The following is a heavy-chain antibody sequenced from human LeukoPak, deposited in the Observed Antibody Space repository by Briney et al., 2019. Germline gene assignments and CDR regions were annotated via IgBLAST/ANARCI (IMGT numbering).Heavy chain of an antibody. CDR2: INTNTGNP. J-gene: IGHJ6*03. CDR1: GYSFTGYA. Sequence: ASVTVSCKASGYSFTGYAMNWVRQAPGQGLEWMGWINTNTGNPTYAQGFTGRFVFSLDTSVSTAYLQISSLKAEDTAVYYCARGVPAATYYYYYYYMDVWGKGTTVTVSS. CDR3: ARGVPAATYYYYYYYMDV. V-gene: IGHV7-4-1*02. D-gene: IGHD2-2*01.